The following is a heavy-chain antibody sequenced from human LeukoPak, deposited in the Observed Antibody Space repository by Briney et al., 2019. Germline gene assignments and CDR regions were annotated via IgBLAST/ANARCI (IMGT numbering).Heavy chain of an antibody. CDR1: GYTFTNYY. Sequence: GASVKVSCKASGYTFTNYYMHWVRQAPGQGLEWMGIINPSGGSTSYPQKFQGRVTMTRDTSTSTVYMELSSLRSEDTAVYFRARDGVAGTYYFDYWGQGTLVTVSS. D-gene: IGHD6-19*01. CDR3: ARDGVAGTYYFDY. V-gene: IGHV1-46*01. CDR2: INPSGGST. J-gene: IGHJ4*02.